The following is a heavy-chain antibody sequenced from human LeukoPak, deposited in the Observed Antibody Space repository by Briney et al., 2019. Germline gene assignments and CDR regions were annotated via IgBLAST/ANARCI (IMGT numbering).Heavy chain of an antibody. CDR2: INAGNGNT. V-gene: IGHV1-3*03. CDR1: GGTFSSYA. D-gene: IGHD2-15*01. CDR3: ARDGRSENYYYYMDV. Sequence: ASVKVSCKASGGTFSSYAISWVRQAPGQRLEWMGWINAGNGNTKYSQEFQGRVTITRDTSASTAYMELSSLRSEDMAVYYCARDGRSENYYYYMDVWGKGTTVTVSS. J-gene: IGHJ6*03.